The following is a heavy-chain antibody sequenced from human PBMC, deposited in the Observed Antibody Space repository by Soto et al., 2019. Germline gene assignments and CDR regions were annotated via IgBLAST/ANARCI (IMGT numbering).Heavy chain of an antibody. J-gene: IGHJ6*02. Sequence: ASVKVSCKASGYTFTGYYMHWVRQAPGQGLEWMGWINPNSGGTNYAQKFQGWVTMTRDTSISTAYMELSRLRSDDTAVYYCARTYDDFWSGYGQYGMDVWGQGTTVTASS. D-gene: IGHD3-3*01. CDR2: INPNSGGT. CDR3: ARTYDDFWSGYGQYGMDV. V-gene: IGHV1-2*04. CDR1: GYTFTGYY.